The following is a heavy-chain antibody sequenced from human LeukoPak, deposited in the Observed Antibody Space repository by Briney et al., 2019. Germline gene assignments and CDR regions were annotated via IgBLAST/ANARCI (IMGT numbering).Heavy chain of an antibody. Sequence: KPGGSLRLPCAASGFTFSDYYMSWIRQAPGKGLEWVSYISSSSSYTNYADSVKGRFTISRDNAKDSLYLQMNSLRAEDTAVYYCARDRGRRRATNWFDPWGQGTLVTVSS. CDR3: ARDRGRRRATNWFDP. D-gene: IGHD3-16*01. J-gene: IGHJ5*02. V-gene: IGHV3-11*06. CDR1: GFTFSDYY. CDR2: ISSSSSYT.